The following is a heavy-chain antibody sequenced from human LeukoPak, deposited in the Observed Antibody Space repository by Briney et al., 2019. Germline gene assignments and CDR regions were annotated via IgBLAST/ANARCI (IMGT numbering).Heavy chain of an antibody. J-gene: IGHJ4*02. Sequence: SETLSLTCTVSGGSINSGNYYWSWIRQPAGKELEWIGRIYTSGSTNYNPSLKSRVTISVDTSKNQFSLKLNSVTAADTAVYYCARDGLDSRGGGGYWGQGTLVTVSS. CDR1: GGSINSGNYY. D-gene: IGHD6-19*01. CDR3: ARDGLDSRGGGGY. CDR2: IYTSGST. V-gene: IGHV4-61*02.